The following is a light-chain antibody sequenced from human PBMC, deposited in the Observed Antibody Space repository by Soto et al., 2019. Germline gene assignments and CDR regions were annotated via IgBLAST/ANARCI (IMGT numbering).Light chain of an antibody. Sequence: DIQLTQSPSFLSASVGDRVTITCRASQGISSYLAWYQQKPGKAPKLLIYAASALQSGDPSRFSGSGSGTEFTLTISSLQPEDLATYYCQQYNSYPRTFGQGTKLEIK. CDR3: QQYNSYPRT. V-gene: IGKV1-9*01. J-gene: IGKJ2*01. CDR2: AAS. CDR1: QGISSY.